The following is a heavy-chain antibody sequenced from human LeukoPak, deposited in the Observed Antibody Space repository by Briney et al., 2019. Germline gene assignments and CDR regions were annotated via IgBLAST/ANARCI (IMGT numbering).Heavy chain of an antibody. CDR1: GGSVSSGSYH. CDR2: IYSSWNT. CDR3: ARIVVADFDY. Sequence: SQTLSLTCTVSGGSVSSGSYHWNWIRQPAGEGLEWIGRIYSSWNTNYNPSLKSRVTISVDTSKNQFSLKVNSVTAADTAVYYCARIVVADFDYWGQGTLVTVSS. J-gene: IGHJ4*02. V-gene: IGHV4-61*02. D-gene: IGHD3-22*01.